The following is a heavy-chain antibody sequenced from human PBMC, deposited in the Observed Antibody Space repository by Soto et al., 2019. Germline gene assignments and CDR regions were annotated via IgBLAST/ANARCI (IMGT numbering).Heavy chain of an antibody. J-gene: IGHJ4*02. Sequence: SQTLSLTCAISGDSVSSNSAAWNWIRQSPSRGLEWLGRTYYRSKWYNDYAVSVKSRITINPDTSKNQFSLQLNSVTPEDTAVYYCAREVDYDILTGYYPFDYWGQGTLVTVSS. CDR2: TYYRSKWYN. CDR3: AREVDYDILTGYYPFDY. D-gene: IGHD3-9*01. CDR1: GDSVSSNSAA. V-gene: IGHV6-1*01.